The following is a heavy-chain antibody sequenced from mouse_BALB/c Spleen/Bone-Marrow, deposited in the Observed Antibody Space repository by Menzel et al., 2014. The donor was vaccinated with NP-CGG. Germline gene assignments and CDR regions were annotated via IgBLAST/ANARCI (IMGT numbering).Heavy chain of an antibody. V-gene: IGHV5-12-1*01. Sequence: EVNLVESGGGLVKPGGSLKLSCAASGFAFSSYDMSWVHQTPEKRLEWVAYISSGGGSTYYPDTVKGRFTISRDNAKNTLYLQMSSLKSEDTAMYYCARPLYYYGSSPFYAMDYWGQGTSVTVSS. D-gene: IGHD1-1*01. CDR1: GFAFSSYD. CDR3: ARPLYYYGSSPFYAMDY. CDR2: ISSGGGST. J-gene: IGHJ4*01.